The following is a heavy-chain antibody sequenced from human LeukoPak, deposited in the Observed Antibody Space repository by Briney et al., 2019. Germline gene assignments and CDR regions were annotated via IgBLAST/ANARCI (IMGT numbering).Heavy chain of an antibody. V-gene: IGHV4-34*01. Sequence: SETLSLTCAVYGGSFSGYYWSWIRQPPGKGLEWIGEINHSGSTNYNPSLKSRVTISVDTSKNQFSLKLRSVTAADTAVYYCARGKHDYGDYGFDYWGQGTLVTVSS. CDR1: GGSFSGYY. CDR3: ARGKHDYGDYGFDY. CDR2: INHSGST. D-gene: IGHD4-17*01. J-gene: IGHJ4*02.